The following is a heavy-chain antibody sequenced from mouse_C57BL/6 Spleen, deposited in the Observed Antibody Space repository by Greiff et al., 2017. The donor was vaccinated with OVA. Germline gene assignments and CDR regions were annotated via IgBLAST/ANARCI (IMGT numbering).Heavy chain of an antibody. CDR2: ISSGGSYT. CDR3: ERHDRLERPFDY. D-gene: IGHD2-12*01. V-gene: IGHV5-6*01. Sequence: EVMLVESGGDLVKPGGSLKLSCAASGFTFSSYGMSWVRQTPDKRLEWVATISSGGSYTDYPDSVKGRFTISRDNAKNTLYLQMSSLKSEDTAMYYCERHDRLERPFDYWGQSTTLTVSS. J-gene: IGHJ2*01. CDR1: GFTFSSYG.